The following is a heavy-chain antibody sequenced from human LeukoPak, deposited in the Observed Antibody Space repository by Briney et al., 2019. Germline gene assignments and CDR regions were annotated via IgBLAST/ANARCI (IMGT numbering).Heavy chain of an antibody. CDR1: GGSISNYY. CDR2: INHSGST. V-gene: IGHV4-34*01. J-gene: IGHJ5*02. CDR3: ARGHLPGIAVAGLNWFDP. D-gene: IGHD6-19*01. Sequence: PSETLSLTCTVSGGSISNYYWSWIRQPPGKGLEWIGEINHSGSTNYNPSLKSRVTISVDTSKNQFSLKLSSVTAADTAVYYCARGHLPGIAVAGLNWFDPWGQGTLVTVSS.